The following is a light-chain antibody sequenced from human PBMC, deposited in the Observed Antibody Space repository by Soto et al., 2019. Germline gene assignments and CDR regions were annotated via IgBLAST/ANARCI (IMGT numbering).Light chain of an antibody. V-gene: IGLV1-44*01. CDR2: DNN. J-gene: IGLJ2*01. CDR3: SSYTTSTSFIL. Sequence: QSVLTQPPSASGTPGQRVTISCSGSNANVGSHSVNWYQHLPGTAPKLLVYDNNQRPSGVPDRFSGSKYGTSASLAISGLQSEDEADYYCSSYTTSTSFILFGGGTKLTVL. CDR1: NANVGSHS.